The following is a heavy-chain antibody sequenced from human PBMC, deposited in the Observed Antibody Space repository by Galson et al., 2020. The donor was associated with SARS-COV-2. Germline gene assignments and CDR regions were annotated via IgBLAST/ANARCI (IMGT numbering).Heavy chain of an antibody. J-gene: IGHJ4*02. CDR1: ENSVSSGYY. V-gene: IGHV4-38-2*02. D-gene: IGHD4-17*01. Sequence: SEPLSLTCTVSENSVSSGYYWGWIRKPPGKGLEWIGTIYHDGTTYYNPSLKRRVTISVDTSKNQFSLRVTSVTAADTAVYHCARTSHYGDYAAAFSVWGQGTLVTVSS. CDR2: IYHDGTT. CDR3: ARTSHYGDYAAAFSV.